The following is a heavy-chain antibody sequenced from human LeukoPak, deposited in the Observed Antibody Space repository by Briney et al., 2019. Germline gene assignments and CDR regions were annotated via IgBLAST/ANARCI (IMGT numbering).Heavy chain of an antibody. J-gene: IGHJ4*02. CDR3: ARGGRGLGVAGAGTPFDF. D-gene: IGHD6-19*01. Sequence: GGSLRLSCAASGFTFNTYSMNWLRQAPGKGLEWVSYISSDSSSIHYADSVKGRFTISRDNAKNSLYLQMNSLSPEDTALYYCARGGRGLGVAGAGTPFDFWGRGTLVTVSS. CDR1: GFTFNTYS. CDR2: ISSDSSSI. V-gene: IGHV3-48*01.